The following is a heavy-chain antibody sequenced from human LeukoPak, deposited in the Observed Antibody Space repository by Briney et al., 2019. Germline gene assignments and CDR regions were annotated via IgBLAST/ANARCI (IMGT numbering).Heavy chain of an antibody. CDR1: GFTFSSYA. D-gene: IGHD6-19*01. CDR3: AKEMSGWYRGFDY. CDR2: ISGSGGST. V-gene: IGHV3-23*01. J-gene: IGHJ4*02. Sequence: GGSLRLSCAASGFTFSSYAMSWVRQAPGKGLEWVSAISGSGGSTYYADSVKGRFTISRDNSKNTLYLQVNSLRAEDTAVHYCAKEMSGWYRGFDYWGQGTLVTVSS.